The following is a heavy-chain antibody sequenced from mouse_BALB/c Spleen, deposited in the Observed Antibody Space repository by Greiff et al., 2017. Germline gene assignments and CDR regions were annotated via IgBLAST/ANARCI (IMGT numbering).Heavy chain of an antibody. J-gene: IGHJ3*01. D-gene: IGHD5-1-1*01. CDR2: ISYSGST. V-gene: IGHV3-2*02. Sequence: EVQLQQSGPGLVKPSQSLSLTCTATGYSITSDYAWNWIRQFPGNKLGWMGYISYSGSTSYNPSLKSRTSITRDTSKNQFFLQLNSVTTEDTATYYCARGDTPWFAYWGQGTLVTVSA. CDR3: ARGDTPWFAY. CDR1: GYSITSDYA.